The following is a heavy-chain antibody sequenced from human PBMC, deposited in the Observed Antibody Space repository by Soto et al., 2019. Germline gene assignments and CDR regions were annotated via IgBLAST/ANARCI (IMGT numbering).Heavy chain of an antibody. D-gene: IGHD6-6*01. J-gene: IGHJ4*02. CDR2: IYHSGST. CDR3: AGGIAARPLGY. CDR1: GVSISSGDYY. Sequence: SETLSLTCPVSGVSISSGDYYWSWIRQPPGKGLEWIGYIYHSGSTYYNPSLKSRVTISVDRSKNQFSLKLSSVTAADTAVYYCAGGIAARPLGYWGQGTLVTVSS. V-gene: IGHV4-30-2*01.